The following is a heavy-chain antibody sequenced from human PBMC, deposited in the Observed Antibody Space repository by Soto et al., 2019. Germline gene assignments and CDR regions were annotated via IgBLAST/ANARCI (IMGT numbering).Heavy chain of an antibody. D-gene: IGHD2-15*01. CDR3: ARASGGYCSGGSCFFDY. CDR1: GYTFTNYY. Sequence: QVQLVQSGAEVKNPGASVKVSCKTSGYTFTNYYIHWVRQARGQGLEWMGIINPSGASARYAQKFQGRVAMTSDTSTSTVYMELSSLRSGDTAMFYCARASGGYCSGGSCFFDYWGQGTLVAVSS. CDR2: INPSGASA. V-gene: IGHV1-46*01. J-gene: IGHJ4*02.